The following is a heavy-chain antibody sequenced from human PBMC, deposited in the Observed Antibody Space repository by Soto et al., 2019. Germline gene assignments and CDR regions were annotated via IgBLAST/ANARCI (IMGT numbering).Heavy chain of an antibody. V-gene: IGHV3-11*01. J-gene: IGHJ2*01. CDR2: ISSSGSTI. Sequence: KELEWVSYISSSGSTIYYADSVKGRFTISRDNAKNSLYLQMNSLRAEDTAVYFFFQAEDGIRDVRSVSAFLLNRSSDL. D-gene: IGHD2-15*01. CDR3: FQAEDGIRDVRSVSAFLLNRSSDL.